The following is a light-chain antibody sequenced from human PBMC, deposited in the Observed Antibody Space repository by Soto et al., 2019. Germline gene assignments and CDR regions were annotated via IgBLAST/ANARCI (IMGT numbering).Light chain of an antibody. CDR1: QSINNY. V-gene: IGKV1-39*01. CDR3: QQTYIPPLT. Sequence: DIQMTQSPSSLSASVGDRVTITCRASQSINNYLNWYRQKPGKAPELLIFGPSSLQSGVPSRFSGSGSGTDFTLTISSLQSEDFASYYCQQTYIPPLTFGGGTKLEVK. CDR2: GPS. J-gene: IGKJ4*01.